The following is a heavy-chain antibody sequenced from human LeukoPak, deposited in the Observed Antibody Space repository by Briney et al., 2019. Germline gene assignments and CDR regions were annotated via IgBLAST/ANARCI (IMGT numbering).Heavy chain of an antibody. Sequence: PGRSLRLSCAAPGFTFDDYAMHWVRQAPGKGLEWVSGISWNSGSIGYADSVKGRFTISRDNAKNFLYLQMNSLRAEDTALYYCAKDYAVAATGPFDYWGQGTLVTVSS. CDR2: ISWNSGSI. V-gene: IGHV3-9*01. J-gene: IGHJ4*02. CDR3: AKDYAVAATGPFDY. D-gene: IGHD2-15*01. CDR1: GFTFDDYA.